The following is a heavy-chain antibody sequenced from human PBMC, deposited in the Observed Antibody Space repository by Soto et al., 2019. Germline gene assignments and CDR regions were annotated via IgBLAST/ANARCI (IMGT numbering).Heavy chain of an antibody. CDR1: GFTFGSYG. D-gene: IGHD4-17*01. CDR2: ISYDGGNK. CDR3: AKDHDDYGDYFDY. Sequence: QVQLVESGGGVVQPGRSLRLSCAASGFTFGSYGMHWVRQAPGKGPEWVAVISYDGGNKYYADSVKGRFTISRDNSKNTQYLQMNSLRAEDTAVYYCAKDHDDYGDYFDYWGQGTLVTVSS. V-gene: IGHV3-30*18. J-gene: IGHJ4*02.